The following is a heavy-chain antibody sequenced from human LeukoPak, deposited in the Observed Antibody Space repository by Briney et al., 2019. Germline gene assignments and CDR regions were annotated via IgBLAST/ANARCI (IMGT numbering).Heavy chain of an antibody. CDR2: INHSGST. D-gene: IGHD3-10*01. J-gene: IGHJ6*02. CDR1: GGSFSGYY. V-gene: IGHV4-34*01. Sequence: SETLSLTCAVYGGSFSGYYWSWIRQPPGKGLEWIGEINHSGSTNYNPSLKSRVTISVDTSKNQFSLKLSSVTAADTAVYYCARSFYYGSGSYPTGYYYGMDVWGQGTTVTVSS. CDR3: ARSFYYGSGSYPTGYYYGMDV.